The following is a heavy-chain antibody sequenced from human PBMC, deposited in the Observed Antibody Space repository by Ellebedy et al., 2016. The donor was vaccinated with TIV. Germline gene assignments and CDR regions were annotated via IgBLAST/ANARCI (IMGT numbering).Heavy chain of an antibody. CDR1: GYTLTSYD. CDR2: MTPSNGDT. Sequence: ASVKVSXXASGYTLTSYDINWVRQATGQGLEWVGWMTPSNGDTGYAQKFQGRVTMTRNTSLNTAYMEVKSLTSEDTAVYYCARGRYSGYSAKPYWGQGTLITVS. CDR3: ARGRYSGYSAKPY. J-gene: IGHJ4*02. V-gene: IGHV1-8*01. D-gene: IGHD5-12*01.